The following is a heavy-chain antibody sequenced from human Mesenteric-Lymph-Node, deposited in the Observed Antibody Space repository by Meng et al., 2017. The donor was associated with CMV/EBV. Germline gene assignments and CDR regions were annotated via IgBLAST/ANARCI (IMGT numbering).Heavy chain of an antibody. V-gene: IGHV3-23*03. CDR1: GFTFSSYS. Sequence: GGSLRLSCAASGFTFSSYSMNWVRQAPGKGLEWVSVIYSGGSSTYYADSVKGRFTISRDNSKNTLYLQMNSLRAEDTAVYYCAKDDSGYDPEHFDYWGQGTLVTVSS. CDR3: AKDDSGYDPEHFDY. D-gene: IGHD5-12*01. CDR2: IYSGGSST. J-gene: IGHJ4*02.